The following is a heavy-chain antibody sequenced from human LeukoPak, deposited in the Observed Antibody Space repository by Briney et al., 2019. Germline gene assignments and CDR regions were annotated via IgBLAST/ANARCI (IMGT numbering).Heavy chain of an antibody. D-gene: IGHD3-22*01. V-gene: IGHV3-13*01. Sequence: PGGSLRLSCAASGFTFSRYDMHWARQVTGKGLEWVSAISTAGDTYYPGSVKGRFTVSRENAKNSLYLQMNSLSAGDTAVYYCARDISGGYDGLDVWGQGTTVTVSS. J-gene: IGHJ6*02. CDR2: ISTAGDT. CDR3: ARDISGGYDGLDV. CDR1: GFTFSRYD.